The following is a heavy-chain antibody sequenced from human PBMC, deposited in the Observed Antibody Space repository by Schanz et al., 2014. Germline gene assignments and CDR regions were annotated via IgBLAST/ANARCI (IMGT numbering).Heavy chain of an antibody. CDR2: INGSGDTT. V-gene: IGHV3-23*01. J-gene: IGHJ4*02. CDR3: AKDPYDVLTGYQYYFDY. CDR1: GFTFATYA. Sequence: EVQLLESGGGLVQPGASLRLSCAASGFTFATYAMSWVRQAPGKGLEWVAAINGSGDTTYYAGSVKGRFTISRDNSRNTLFLQMKRLRVEDTAVYFCAKDPYDVLTGYQYYFDYWGPGTLVTVSS. D-gene: IGHD3-9*01.